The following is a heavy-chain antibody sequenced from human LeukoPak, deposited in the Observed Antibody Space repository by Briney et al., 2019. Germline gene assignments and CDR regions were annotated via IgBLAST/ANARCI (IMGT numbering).Heavy chain of an antibody. V-gene: IGHV3-23*01. J-gene: IGHJ4*02. CDR3: AKGPYSSSWDYFDY. D-gene: IGHD6-13*01. CDR2: ISGSGGST. Sequence: GGSLRLSFTVSGFTFSSSAMSWVRQAPGKGLEWVSGISGSGGSTYYADSVKGRFTISRDNSKNTLYLQMNSLRAEDTAVYYCAKGPYSSSWDYFDYWGQGTLVTVSS. CDR1: GFTFSSSA.